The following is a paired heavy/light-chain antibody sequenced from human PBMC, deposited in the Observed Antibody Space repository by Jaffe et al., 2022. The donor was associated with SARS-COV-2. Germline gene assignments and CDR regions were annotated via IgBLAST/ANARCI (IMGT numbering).Light chain of an antibody. J-gene: IGKJ2*01. CDR3: QQYGSSAVHGYT. CDR1: QSVSSSY. CDR2: GAS. V-gene: IGKV3-20*01. Sequence: EIVLTQSPGTLSLSPGERATLSCRASQSVSSSYLAWYQQKPGQAPRLLIYGASSRATGIPDRFSGSGSGTDFTLTISRLEPEDFAVYYCQQYGSSAVHGYTFGQGTKLEIK.
Heavy chain of an antibody. D-gene: IGHD4-17*01. CDR2: IYYSGST. V-gene: IGHV4-59*01. Sequence: QVQLQESGPGLVKPSETLSLTCTVSGGSISSYYWSWIRQPPGKGLEWIGYIYYSGSTNYNPSLKSRVTISVDTSKNQFSLKLSSVTAADTAVYYCARVIITVDDYGDYQRPGWFDPWGQGTLVTVSS. J-gene: IGHJ5*02. CDR3: ARVIITVDDYGDYQRPGWFDP. CDR1: GGSISSYY.